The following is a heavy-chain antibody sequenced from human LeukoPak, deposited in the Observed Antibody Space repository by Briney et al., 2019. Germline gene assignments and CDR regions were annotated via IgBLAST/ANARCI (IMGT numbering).Heavy chain of an antibody. CDR3: ARQSMVATGH. CDR2: IYYNGNT. D-gene: IGHD5-12*01. V-gene: IGHV4-39*01. J-gene: IGHJ4*02. Sequence: SETLSLTCTVSGGSISSGSYDWAWIRQPPEKGLEWIGSIYYNGNTFYNPSLQSRVTISLDTSKNQFSLKLSSVTAADTAMYYCARQSMVATGHWGQGTLVTVSS. CDR1: GGSISSGSYD.